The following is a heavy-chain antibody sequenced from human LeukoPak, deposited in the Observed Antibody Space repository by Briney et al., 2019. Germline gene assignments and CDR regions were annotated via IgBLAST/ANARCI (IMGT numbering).Heavy chain of an antibody. CDR2: IYYSGST. D-gene: IGHD6-13*01. CDR1: GGSISSYY. V-gene: IGHV4-59*08. J-gene: IGHJ4*02. Sequence: SETLSLTCTVSGGSISSYYWSWIRQPPGKGLEWIGYIYYSGSTNYNPSLKSRVTISVDTSKNQFSLKLSSVTAADTAVYYCASGGSGSWIDYWGQGTLVTVSS. CDR3: ASGGSGSWIDY.